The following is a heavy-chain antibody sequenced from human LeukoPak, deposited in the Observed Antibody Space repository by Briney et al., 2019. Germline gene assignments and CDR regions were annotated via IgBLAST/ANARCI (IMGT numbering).Heavy chain of an antibody. J-gene: IGHJ4*02. CDR1: GFTVSAKY. Sequence: GGSLRLSCAASGFTVSAKYMNWVRQAPGKGLEWVSVIYSGGSTYYADSVKGRFTISRDNSKNTLYLQMSSLRAEDTAVYYCAKPKDNSLYCFDYWGQGTLVTVSS. D-gene: IGHD1-20*01. V-gene: IGHV3-53*01. CDR3: AKPKDNSLYCFDY. CDR2: IYSGGST.